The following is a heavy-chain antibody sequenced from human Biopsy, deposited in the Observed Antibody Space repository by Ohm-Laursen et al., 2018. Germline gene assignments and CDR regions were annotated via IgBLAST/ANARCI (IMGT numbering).Heavy chain of an antibody. V-gene: IGHV4-59*07. CDR1: GDSISSDY. Sequence: SDTLSLICTVSGDSISSDYWSWIRQTPGKGLEWIGYIYYSGSTNYNPSLKSRVTTSVDTSKNQFSLRLNSVTAADTAVYYCARATNSTGWPYYYFYGMDVWGQGTTVTVSS. CDR3: ARATNSTGWPYYYFYGMDV. J-gene: IGHJ6*02. D-gene: IGHD2/OR15-2a*01. CDR2: IYYSGST.